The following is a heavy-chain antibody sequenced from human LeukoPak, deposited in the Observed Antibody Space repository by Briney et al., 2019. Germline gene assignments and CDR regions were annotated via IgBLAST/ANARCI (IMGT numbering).Heavy chain of an antibody. CDR1: GYTFTSYY. CDR3: GSTAAGTITY. D-gene: IGHD6-13*01. J-gene: IGHJ4*02. V-gene: IGHV1-69*05. Sequence: EASVKVSCKASGYTFTSYYMHWVRQAPGQGLEWMGRIIPIFGTANYAQKFQGRVTMTTDESTSTAYMELSSLRSEDTAVYYCGSTAAGTITYWGQGTLVTVSS. CDR2: IIPIFGTA.